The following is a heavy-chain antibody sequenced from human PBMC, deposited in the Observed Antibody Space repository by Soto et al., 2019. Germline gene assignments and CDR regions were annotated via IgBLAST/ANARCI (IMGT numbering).Heavy chain of an antibody. CDR1: GFTFSSYG. CDR2: ISYDGSNK. V-gene: IGHV3-30*18. J-gene: IGHJ6*02. D-gene: IGHD2-8*01. CDR3: AKSRDIVLMVYAPLDYYYGMDV. Sequence: QVQLVESGGGVVQPGRSLRLSCAASGFTFSSYGMHWVRQAPGKGLEWVAVISYDGSNKYYADSVKGRFTISRDNSKNTLYLQMNSLRAEDTAVYYCAKSRDIVLMVYAPLDYYYGMDVWGQGTTVTVSS.